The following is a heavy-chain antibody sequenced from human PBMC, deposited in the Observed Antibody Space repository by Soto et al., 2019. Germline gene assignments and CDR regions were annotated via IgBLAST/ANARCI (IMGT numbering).Heavy chain of an antibody. V-gene: IGHV3-30*18. CDR3: AKGGQQLVRFHFDY. CDR1: GFTFSNYG. Sequence: ESGGGVVQPGRSLRLSCAASGFTFSNYGMHWVRQAPGKGLEWVAVISYDESHKYYADSVKGRLTISRDNSKNTLYLQLNSLISEDTAVYYCAKGGQQLVRFHFDYWGQGTLVTVSS. D-gene: IGHD6-13*01. J-gene: IGHJ4*02. CDR2: ISYDESHK.